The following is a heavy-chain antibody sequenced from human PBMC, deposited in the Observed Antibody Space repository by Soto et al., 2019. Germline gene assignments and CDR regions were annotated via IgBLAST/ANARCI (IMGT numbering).Heavy chain of an antibody. CDR3: ARPLATGWELRIYGY. CDR1: GFTFSSYW. J-gene: IGHJ4*02. Sequence: EVQLVESGGGLVQPGGSLRLSCVASGFTFSSYWMTWVRQAPGKGLEWVANIKQDGNEKYYVDSVKGRFTISRDNAKNSLYLQMNSLRAEDTAVYYCARPLATGWELRIYGYWGQGTLVTVSS. D-gene: IGHD1-26*01. V-gene: IGHV3-7*01. CDR2: IKQDGNEK.